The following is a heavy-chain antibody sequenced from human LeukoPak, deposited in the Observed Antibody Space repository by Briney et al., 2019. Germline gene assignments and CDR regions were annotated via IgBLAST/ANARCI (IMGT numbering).Heavy chain of an antibody. Sequence: GESLKISCKGSGYSFTSYWIGWVRQMPGEGLEWMGIIYPGDSDTRYSPSFQGQVTISADKSISTAYLQWSSLKASDTAMYYCARLGIAAAGHDAFDIWGQGTMVTVSS. V-gene: IGHV5-51*01. D-gene: IGHD6-13*01. CDR1: GYSFTSYW. CDR3: ARLGIAAAGHDAFDI. J-gene: IGHJ3*02. CDR2: IYPGDSDT.